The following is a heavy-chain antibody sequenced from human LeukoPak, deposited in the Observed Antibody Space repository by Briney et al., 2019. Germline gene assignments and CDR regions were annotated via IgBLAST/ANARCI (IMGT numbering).Heavy chain of an antibody. CDR2: IYHSGST. CDR3: GRVSAAAGMRQFDY. J-gene: IGHJ4*02. CDR1: GGSISSGGYS. Sequence: SETLSLTCAVSGGSISSGGYSWSWIRQPPGKGLEWIGYIYHSGSTYYNPSLKSRVTISVDRSKNQFSLKLSSVTAADTAVYYCGRVSAAAGMRQFDYWGQGTLVTVSS. V-gene: IGHV4-30-2*01. D-gene: IGHD6-13*01.